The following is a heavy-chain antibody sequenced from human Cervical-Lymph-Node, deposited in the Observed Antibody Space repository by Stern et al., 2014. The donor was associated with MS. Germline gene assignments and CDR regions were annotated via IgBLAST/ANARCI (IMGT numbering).Heavy chain of an antibody. J-gene: IGHJ4*02. D-gene: IGHD3-16*02. CDR1: GGTISNYI. V-gene: IGHV1-69*01. CDR3: ARATSDYIWGTYRFLDS. CDR2: IIPIFGIA. Sequence: QVQLVQSGAEVKKPGSSVKVSCKASGGTISNYIIGWVRQAPGQGLEWMGGIIPIFGIANYAEKFQDRVTITADESTSTAYMDLSSLRSEDTAVYYCARATSDYIWGTYRFLDSWGQGTLVIVSS.